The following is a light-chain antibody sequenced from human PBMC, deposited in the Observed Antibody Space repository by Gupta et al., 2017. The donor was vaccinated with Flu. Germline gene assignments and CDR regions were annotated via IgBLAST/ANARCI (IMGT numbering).Light chain of an antibody. J-gene: IGLJ1*01. CDR2: DVS. Sequence: SATIPGTGTSSDVGGYNYVAWYQQHPAKAPKPMIFDVSQRPAGVPGRFSGSKSGNTASLTISGLQAEDEADYYCCSYAGNYISVFGTGTKVTVL. CDR1: SSDVGGYNY. CDR3: CSYAGNYISV. V-gene: IGLV2-11*03.